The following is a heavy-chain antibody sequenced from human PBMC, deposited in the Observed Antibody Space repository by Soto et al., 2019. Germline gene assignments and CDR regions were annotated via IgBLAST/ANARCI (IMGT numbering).Heavy chain of an antibody. CDR2: ISAHNGNT. CDR1: GYDFTTYG. Sequence: QVHLVQSGAEVKNPGASVKVSCKGSGYDFTTYGITWVRQAPGQGLEWMAWISAHNGNTNYAPNLKARVTGTRDTSTSPAYIELRSLRSDVTAVYYCARGRDGDYWGQGALVTVSS. V-gene: IGHV1-18*01. CDR3: ARGRDGDY. J-gene: IGHJ4*02. D-gene: IGHD6-6*01.